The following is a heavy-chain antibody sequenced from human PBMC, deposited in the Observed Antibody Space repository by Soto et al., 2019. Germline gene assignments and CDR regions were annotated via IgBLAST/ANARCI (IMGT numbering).Heavy chain of an antibody. CDR2: TFSRGGT. Sequence: SETLSLTCTVSGGSISNTDYYWGWIRQPPGKGLEWIGNTFSRGGTTYNPSLKRRATISVDTSKNQFSLKLSSVTAADTAVYYCARRYGYSFDYWGQGTLVTVSS. V-gene: IGHV4-39*07. J-gene: IGHJ4*02. D-gene: IGHD4-4*01. CDR1: GGSISNTDYY. CDR3: ARRYGYSFDY.